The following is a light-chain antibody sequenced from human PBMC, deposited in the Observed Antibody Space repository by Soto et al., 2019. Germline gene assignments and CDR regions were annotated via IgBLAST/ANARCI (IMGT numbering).Light chain of an antibody. V-gene: IGKV3-15*01. CDR2: GAS. J-gene: IGKJ1*01. CDR3: QQYNSWLWT. Sequence: EIVMTQSPATLSVSPGERATLSCRASQSVTTKLAWYQQRPGQAPRLLIYGASTRATGIPARFSGSGSGTEFTLTISSLQSEDSAVYYCQQYNSWLWTFGQGTKVDIK. CDR1: QSVTTK.